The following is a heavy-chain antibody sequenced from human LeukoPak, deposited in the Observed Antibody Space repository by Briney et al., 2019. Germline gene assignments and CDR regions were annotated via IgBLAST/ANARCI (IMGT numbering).Heavy chain of an antibody. J-gene: IGHJ3*02. Sequence: SETLSLTCTVSGGSISSSSDYWAWIRQSPGKGLEWIGSIYSSGSTHYNPSLRGRVTISVDTSKNQFSLKLTFVTAADTAVYYCASRGGSSWSALNLETFDMWGQGTMVTVSS. CDR1: GGSISSSSDY. CDR3: ASRGGSSWSALNLETFDM. D-gene: IGHD6-13*01. CDR2: IYSSGST. V-gene: IGHV4-39*01.